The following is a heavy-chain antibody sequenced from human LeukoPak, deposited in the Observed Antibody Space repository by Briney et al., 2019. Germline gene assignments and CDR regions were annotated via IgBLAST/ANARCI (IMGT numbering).Heavy chain of an antibody. V-gene: IGHV3-11*06. Sequence: KSGGSLRLSCAASGFTFSDYYMSWIRQAPGKGLEWVSYISSSSSYTNYADSVKGRFTISRDNAKNSLYLQMNSLRAEDTAVYYCASTVTPYYYGMDVWGQGTTVTVSS. CDR1: GFTFSDYY. CDR2: ISSSSSYT. CDR3: ASTVTPYYYGMDV. J-gene: IGHJ6*02. D-gene: IGHD4-11*01.